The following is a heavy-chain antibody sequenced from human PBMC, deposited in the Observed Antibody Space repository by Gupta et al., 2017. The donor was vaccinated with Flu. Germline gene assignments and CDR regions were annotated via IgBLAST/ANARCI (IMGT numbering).Heavy chain of an antibody. J-gene: IGHJ4*02. D-gene: IGHD3-3*01. Sequence: EVQLVESGGGLVQPGRSLRLSCTASGFTFGDYAMSWVRQAPGKGLEWVGFIRSKAYGGTTEYAASVKGRFTISRDDSKSIAYLQMNSLKTEDTAVYYCTRWSGDPSQFDYWGQGTLVTVSS. V-gene: IGHV3-49*04. CDR3: TRWSGDPSQFDY. CDR1: GFTFGDYA. CDR2: IRSKAYGGTT.